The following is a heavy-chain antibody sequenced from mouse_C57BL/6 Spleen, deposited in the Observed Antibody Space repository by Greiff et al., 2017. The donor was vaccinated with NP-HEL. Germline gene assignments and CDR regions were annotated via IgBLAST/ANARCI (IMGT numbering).Heavy chain of an antibody. Sequence: QVTLKVCGPELVKPGASVKLSCKASGYTFTSYDINWVKQRPGQGLEWIGWIYPRDGSTKYNEKFKGKATLTVDTSSSTAYMELHSLTSEDSAVYFCASSYYSNYHWFAYWGQGTLVTVSA. D-gene: IGHD2-5*01. CDR1: GYTFTSYD. J-gene: IGHJ3*01. V-gene: IGHV1-85*01. CDR3: ASSYYSNYHWFAY. CDR2: IYPRDGST.